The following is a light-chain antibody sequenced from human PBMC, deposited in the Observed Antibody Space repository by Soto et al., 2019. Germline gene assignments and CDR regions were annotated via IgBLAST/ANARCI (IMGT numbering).Light chain of an antibody. V-gene: IGKV1-5*03. CDR2: NAS. CDR3: QQYNSDSQRT. J-gene: IGKJ1*01. Sequence: DIQMTQSPSTLSASVGDRVTITCRASQSISSWLAWYQQKPGKAPKLLIYNASSLDSGVPSRFSGSGSGTEFTLTISSLQPDDFATYYCQQYNSDSQRTFGRGTKVDIK. CDR1: QSISSW.